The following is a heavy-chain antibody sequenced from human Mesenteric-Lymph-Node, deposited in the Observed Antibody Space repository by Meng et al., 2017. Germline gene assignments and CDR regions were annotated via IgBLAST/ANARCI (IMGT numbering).Heavy chain of an antibody. CDR2: IYHGGST. Sequence: VQLQESGPGLVKPSQTLSLTCTVSGDSISSDYFWSWIRQPPGKGLEWIGYIYHGGSTDYNPSLRSRVTISVDTSKNQFSLNLSSVTAADTAIYYCANHSGCVQRHWGQGTLVTVSS. J-gene: IGHJ4*02. CDR1: GDSISSDYF. CDR3: ANHSGCVQRH. D-gene: IGHD5-12*01. V-gene: IGHV4-30-4*01.